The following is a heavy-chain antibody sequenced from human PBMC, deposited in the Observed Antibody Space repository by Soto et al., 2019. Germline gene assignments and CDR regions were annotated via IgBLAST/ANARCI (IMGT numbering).Heavy chain of an antibody. J-gene: IGHJ4*02. CDR1: GYTFTSYA. CDR2: INAGNGNT. D-gene: IGHD6-19*01. V-gene: IGHV1-3*01. Sequence: QVQLVQSGAEVKKPGASVKVSCKASGYTFTSYAMQWVRQAPGQRLEWMGWINAGNGNTKYSQKFQGRVTITSDTSASTDYMELSSLRSEDTAVYFCARDLGGWTDYWGQGTLVTGSS. CDR3: ARDLGGWTDY.